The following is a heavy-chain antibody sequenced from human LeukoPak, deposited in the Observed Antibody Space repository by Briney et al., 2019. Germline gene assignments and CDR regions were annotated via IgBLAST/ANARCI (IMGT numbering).Heavy chain of an antibody. D-gene: IGHD5-18*01. CDR1: GFTFSDYY. J-gene: IGHJ6*03. Sequence: KPGGSLRLSCEASGFTFSDYYMTWVRQAPGKGLEWVSYIGTSGSTVDYADSVKGRFTISRDNAQNSMYLQMNSLRAEDTAVYYCARDCIPGAFSYGYGFSDMGVWGKGTTVTVSS. CDR2: IGTSGSTV. V-gene: IGHV3-11*04. CDR3: ARDCIPGAFSYGYGFSDMGV.